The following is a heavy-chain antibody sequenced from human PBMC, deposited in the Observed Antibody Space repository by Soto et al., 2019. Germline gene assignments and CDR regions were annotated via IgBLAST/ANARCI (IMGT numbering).Heavy chain of an antibody. D-gene: IGHD1-20*01. Sequence: QVQLVQSGAEVKKPGASVKVSCKASGYSFSDYDINWLRQATGHGPEWMGWMNPNSGKTGYAQKFQGRVTMARNTSINTAYMELSSLGSEYTAVYYCARDNRYNWNDEGWFDPWGQGTLVTVSS. CDR1: GYSFSDYD. J-gene: IGHJ5*02. CDR3: ARDNRYNWNDEGWFDP. CDR2: MNPNSGKT. V-gene: IGHV1-8*01.